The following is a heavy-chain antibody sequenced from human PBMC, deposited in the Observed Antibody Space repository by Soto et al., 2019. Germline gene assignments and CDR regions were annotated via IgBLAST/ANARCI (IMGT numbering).Heavy chain of an antibody. D-gene: IGHD2-15*01. Sequence: QVQLVESGGGVVQPGRSLRLSCAASGFTFSRYGMHWVRQAPGKGLEWVAVIWYDGSNKYYADSVKGRFTISRDNXKNTLYLQMNSLRSEDTAVYYCGKDYSYYYYGMDVWGQGTTVNVSS. CDR2: IWYDGSNK. CDR3: GKDYSYYYYGMDV. V-gene: IGHV3-33*06. J-gene: IGHJ6*02. CDR1: GFTFSRYG.